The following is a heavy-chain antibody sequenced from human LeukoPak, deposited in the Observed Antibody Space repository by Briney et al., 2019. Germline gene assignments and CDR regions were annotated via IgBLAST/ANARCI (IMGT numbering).Heavy chain of an antibody. CDR3: ARKDYGSGSYYNELPFDI. V-gene: IGHV1-69*01. CDR1: GGTFSSYA. D-gene: IGHD3-10*01. CDR2: IIPIFGTA. J-gene: IGHJ3*02. Sequence: SVKVSCKASGGTFSSYAISWVRQAPGQGLEWMGGIIPIFGTANYAQKFQGRVTITADESTSTAFMELSSLRSEDTAVYYCARKDYGSGSYYNELPFDIWGQGTMVTVSS.